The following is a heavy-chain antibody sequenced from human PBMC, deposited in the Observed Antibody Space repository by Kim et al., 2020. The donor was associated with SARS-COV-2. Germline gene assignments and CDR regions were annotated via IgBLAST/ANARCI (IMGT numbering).Heavy chain of an antibody. V-gene: IGHV1-8*01. CDR2: NT. J-gene: IGHJ3*02. Sequence: NTGYAQKFQGRVTMTRNTSISTAYMELSSLRSEDTAVYYCASDGDDAFDIWGQGTMVTVSS. CDR3: ASDGDDAFDI.